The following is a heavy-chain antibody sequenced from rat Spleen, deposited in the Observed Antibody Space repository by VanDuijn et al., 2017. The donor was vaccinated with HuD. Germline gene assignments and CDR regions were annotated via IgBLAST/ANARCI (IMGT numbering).Heavy chain of an antibody. CDR3: ARHSYALYWYFDF. V-gene: IGHV5-29*01. CDR2: ISYDGASS. D-gene: IGHD1-12*01. Sequence: EVQLVESGGGLVQPGRSLKLSCAASGFTFSDYGMAWVRQTPTKGLEWVASISYDGASSYYRDSVKGRFTISRDNAKSTLYLQMDSLRSEDTATYYCARHSYALYWYFDFWGPGTMVTVSS. J-gene: IGHJ1*01. CDR1: GFTFSDYG.